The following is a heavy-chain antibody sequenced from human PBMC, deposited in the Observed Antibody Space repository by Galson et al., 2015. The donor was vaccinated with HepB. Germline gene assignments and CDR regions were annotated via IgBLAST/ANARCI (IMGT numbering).Heavy chain of an antibody. CDR2: IHPSGAAT. D-gene: IGHD4-17*01. Sequence: SVKVSCKASGYTFTGSYIHWVRQAPGQGLEWMGMIHPSGAATTYAPKFQGRVTMTRETSTSTVYMDLNSLRSDDTAVYYCARGGHAYSDPNDSWGQGTLVTVSS. CDR3: ARGGHAYSDPNDS. V-gene: IGHV1-46*01. J-gene: IGHJ5*01. CDR1: GYTFTGSY.